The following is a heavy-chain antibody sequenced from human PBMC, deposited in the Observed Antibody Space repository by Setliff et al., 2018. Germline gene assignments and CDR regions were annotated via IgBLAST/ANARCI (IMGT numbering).Heavy chain of an antibody. CDR2: ISSSGSTI. CDR3: ARGAYGDYYFDY. CDR1: GFTFSRYW. D-gene: IGHD4-17*01. Sequence: PGGSLRLSCAASGFTFSRYWMSWVRQAPGKGLEWVSYISSSGSTIYYADSVKGRFTISRDNAKNSLYLQMNSLRAEDTAVYYCARGAYGDYYFDYWGQGTLVTVSS. V-gene: IGHV3-48*03. J-gene: IGHJ4*02.